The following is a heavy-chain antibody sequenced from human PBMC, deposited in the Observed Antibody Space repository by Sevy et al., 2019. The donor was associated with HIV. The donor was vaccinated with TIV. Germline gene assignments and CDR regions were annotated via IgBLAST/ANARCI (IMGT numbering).Heavy chain of an antibody. CDR2: ISYGGSSK. CDR1: GFNFSSYA. CDR3: ANESGSYYDFWSGHDAFDI. J-gene: IGHJ3*02. D-gene: IGHD3-3*01. Sequence: GGSLRLSCAASGFNFSSYAMHWVRQAPGKGLEWVAVISYGGSSKYYGDSVKGRFTISRDNSKNTLFLQIDSLRAEDTAVYYCANESGSYYDFWSGHDAFDIWGQGTMVTVSS. V-gene: IGHV3-30*18.